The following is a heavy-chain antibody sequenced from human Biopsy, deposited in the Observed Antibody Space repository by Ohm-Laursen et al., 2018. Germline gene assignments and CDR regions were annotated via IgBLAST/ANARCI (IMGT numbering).Heavy chain of an antibody. CDR2: IYYSGST. CDR1: GGSVSSGSYY. J-gene: IGHJ3*02. V-gene: IGHV4-61*01. CDR3: AGRPWPNAFDI. Sequence: TLSLTCTVSGGSVSSGSYYWSWIRQPPGKGLEWIGYIYYSGSTNYNPSLKSRVTVSVDTSRNQFSLKLSSVTAADTAVYYCAGRPWPNAFDIWGQGTMVTVSS. D-gene: IGHD5-12*01.